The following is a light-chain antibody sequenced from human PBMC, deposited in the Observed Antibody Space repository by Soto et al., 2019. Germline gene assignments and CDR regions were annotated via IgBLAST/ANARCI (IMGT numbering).Light chain of an antibody. CDR3: SSYTSSSTLEV. J-gene: IGLJ1*01. Sequence: QSALTQPASVSGSPGQSITISCTGTSSDVGGYNYVSWYQQHPGKAPKLMIYEVSNRPSGVSNRFSGSKSGNTASLTISGLQAEDEADYYCSSYTSSSTLEVFGTAPKVNV. CDR1: SSDVGGYNY. V-gene: IGLV2-14*01. CDR2: EVS.